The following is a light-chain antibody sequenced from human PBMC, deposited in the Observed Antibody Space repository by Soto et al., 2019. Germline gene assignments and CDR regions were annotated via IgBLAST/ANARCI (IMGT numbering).Light chain of an antibody. CDR3: SSYTSSSTLSTYV. J-gene: IGLJ1*01. CDR2: DVS. V-gene: IGLV2-14*03. Sequence: QSVLTQPASVSGSPGQSITISCTGTSSDVGGYNYVSWYQHHPGKAPKLMIYDVSNRPSGVSNRFSGSKSGNTASLIISGLQAEDEADYYCSSYTSSSTLSTYVFGTGTKATV. CDR1: SSDVGGYNY.